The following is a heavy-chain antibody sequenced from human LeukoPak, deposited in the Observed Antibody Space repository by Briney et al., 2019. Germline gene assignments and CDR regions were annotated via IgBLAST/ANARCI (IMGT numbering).Heavy chain of an antibody. CDR3: ARETYDFWSGYSHRGIQYYYMDV. CDR1: GGSFSGYY. J-gene: IGHJ6*03. CDR2: INHSGST. V-gene: IGHV4-34*01. D-gene: IGHD3-3*01. Sequence: SETLSLTCAVYGGSFSGYYWSWIRQPPGKGLEWIGDINHSGSTNYNPSLKSRVTISVDTSKNQFSLKLSSVTAADTAVYYCARETYDFWSGYSHRGIQYYYMDVWGKGTTVTVSS.